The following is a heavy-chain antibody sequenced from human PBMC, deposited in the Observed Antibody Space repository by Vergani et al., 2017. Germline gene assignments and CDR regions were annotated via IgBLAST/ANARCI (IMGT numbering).Heavy chain of an antibody. V-gene: IGHV5-10-1*03. CDR1: GYSFTSYW. Sequence: EVQLVQSGAEVKKPGESLRISCKGSGYSFTSYWISWVRQMPGKGLEWMGRIDPSDSYTNYSPSFQGHVTISSDKSISTAYLQWSILKASDIAMYYCARLDCGGDCFSVWGQGTTVTVSS. J-gene: IGHJ6*02. CDR3: ARLDCGGDCFSV. CDR2: IDPSDSYT. D-gene: IGHD2-21*02.